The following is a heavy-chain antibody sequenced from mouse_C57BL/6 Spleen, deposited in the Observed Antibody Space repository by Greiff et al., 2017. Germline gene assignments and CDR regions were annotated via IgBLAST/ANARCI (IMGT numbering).Heavy chain of an antibody. D-gene: IGHD1-3*01. CDR2: IDPSDSYT. CDR3: ARHVSGTY. V-gene: IGHV1-69*01. Sequence: QVQLQQPGAELVMPGASVKLSCKASGYTFTSYWMHWVKQRPGQGLEWIGEIDPSDSYTNYNQKFKGKSTLTVDKSSSTAYMQLSSLTSEDSAVYYCARHVSGTYWGQGTLVTVSA. CDR1: GYTFTSYW. J-gene: IGHJ3*01.